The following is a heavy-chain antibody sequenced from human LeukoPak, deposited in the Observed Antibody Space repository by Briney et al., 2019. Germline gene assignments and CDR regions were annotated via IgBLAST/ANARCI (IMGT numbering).Heavy chain of an antibody. CDR3: ARKYCSSTSCYRYYYMDV. J-gene: IGHJ6*03. Sequence: ASVKVSCKASGYTFTSYGISWVRQAPGQGLEWMGWISAYNGNTNYAQKLQGRVTMTTDTSTSTAYMELRSLRSDDTAVYYCARKYCSSTSCYRYYYMDVWGKGTTVTISS. V-gene: IGHV1-18*01. CDR1: GYTFTSYG. D-gene: IGHD2-2*01. CDR2: ISAYNGNT.